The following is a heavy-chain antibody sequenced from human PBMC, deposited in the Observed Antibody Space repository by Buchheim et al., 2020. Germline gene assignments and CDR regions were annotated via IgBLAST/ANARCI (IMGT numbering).Heavy chain of an antibody. J-gene: IGHJ4*02. Sequence: QMQLVESGGGVVQPGRSLRLSCAASGFTFSSYGMHWVRQAPGKGLEWVAVIWYDGSNKYYADSVKGRFTISRDNSKNTLYLQMSSLRAEDTAVYYCARAEGMVAGLLDSWGQGTL. CDR3: ARAEGMVAGLLDS. D-gene: IGHD6-19*01. CDR2: IWYDGSNK. V-gene: IGHV3-33*01. CDR1: GFTFSSYG.